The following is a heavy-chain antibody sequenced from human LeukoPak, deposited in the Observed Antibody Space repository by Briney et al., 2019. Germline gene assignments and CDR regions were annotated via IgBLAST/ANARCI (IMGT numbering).Heavy chain of an antibody. D-gene: IGHD3/OR15-3a*01. CDR3: ARQTGSGLFILP. CDR2: IYYSGNT. Sequence: SETLSLTCTVSGVSISSSNSYWGWIRQPPGKGLEWIGSIYYSGNTYYNASLKSQVSISIATSKNQFSLKLTSVTAADTAVYYCARQTGSGLFILPGGQGTLVTVSS. J-gene: IGHJ4*02. CDR1: GVSISSSNSY. V-gene: IGHV4-39*01.